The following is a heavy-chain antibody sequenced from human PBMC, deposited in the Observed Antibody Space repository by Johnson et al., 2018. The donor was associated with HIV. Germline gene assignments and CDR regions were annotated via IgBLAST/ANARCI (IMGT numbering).Heavy chain of an antibody. CDR3: AKDGAFDI. CDR2: ISYDGSIK. CDR1: GFTFSSYA. V-gene: IGHV3-30*14. Sequence: QVQLVESGGGVVQPGRSLRLSCAASGFTFSSYAMHWVRQAPGKGLEWVAVISYDGSIKYYADSVKGRFTISRDSSKNTLFLQMNSLRADDTAVYYCAKDGAFDIWGQGTLVTVSS. J-gene: IGHJ3*02.